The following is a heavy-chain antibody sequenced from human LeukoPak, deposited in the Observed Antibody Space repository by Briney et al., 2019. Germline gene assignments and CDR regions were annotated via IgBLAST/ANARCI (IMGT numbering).Heavy chain of an antibody. V-gene: IGHV3-23*01. J-gene: IGHJ5*01. CDR3: AKWAYYDFWSGHYKSHFDS. Sequence: GGSLRLSCVVSGFTFKNYAMSWGRQAPGKGLEFVSTIRASGGKTGYADSVKGRFNISRDDSKNTLYMQMSALRSEDTAVYYCAKWAYYDFWSGHYKSHFDSWGQGTLVTVSP. CDR1: GFTFKNYA. D-gene: IGHD3-3*01. CDR2: IRASGGKT.